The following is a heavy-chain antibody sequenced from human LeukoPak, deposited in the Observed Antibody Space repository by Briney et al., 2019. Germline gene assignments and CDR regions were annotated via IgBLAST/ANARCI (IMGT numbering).Heavy chain of an antibody. D-gene: IGHD3-22*01. Sequence: GGSLRLSCAASGFTFTNYDMHWVRQAPGKGLEWGAVISYDGSNKYYADSVKGRFTISRDNSDNAVYLQMNSLRTADTAVYYCAKGPGTGGYYSLDYWGQGTLVTVSS. J-gene: IGHJ4*02. V-gene: IGHV3-30*18. CDR3: AKGPGTGGYYSLDY. CDR1: GFTFTNYD. CDR2: ISYDGSNK.